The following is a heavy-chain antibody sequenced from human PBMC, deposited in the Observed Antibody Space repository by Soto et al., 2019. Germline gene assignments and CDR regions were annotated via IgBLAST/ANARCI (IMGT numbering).Heavy chain of an antibody. CDR3: SSHDPGAGFDT. CDR1: RYIFTAYF. CDR2: INPNNGAT. Sequence: ASVKVSCKAPRYIFTAYFMHWVRQAPGQGLEWMGWINPNNGATHYGLSFQGRVTMTRDTSISTAYMELRSLRSDDTAGYYCSSHDPGAGFDTWGQGTMVTVSS. D-gene: IGHD1-1*01. J-gene: IGHJ5*02. V-gene: IGHV1-2*02.